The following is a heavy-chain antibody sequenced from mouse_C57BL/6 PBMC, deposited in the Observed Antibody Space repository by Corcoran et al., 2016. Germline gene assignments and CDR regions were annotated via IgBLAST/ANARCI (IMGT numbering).Heavy chain of an antibody. J-gene: IGHJ3*01. D-gene: IGHD1-1*01. CDR3: ARQGDYGSSPAWFAY. Sequence: QVQLQQSGPELVKPGASVKISCKASGYTFTDYYIIWVKQRPGQGLEWIGWIYPRDGSTKYNEKFKGKATLTVDTSSSTAYMELHSLTSEDSVVYFCARQGDYGSSPAWFAYWGQGTLVTVSA. CDR2: IYPRDGST. CDR1: GYTFTDYY. V-gene: IGHV1-85*01.